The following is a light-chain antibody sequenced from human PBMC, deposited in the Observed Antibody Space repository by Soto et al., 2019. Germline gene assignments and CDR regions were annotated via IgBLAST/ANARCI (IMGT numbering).Light chain of an antibody. CDR2: AAS. Sequence: IRITESPSSLSASTGDRVTITCRASQGISSYLAWYQQKPGKAPKLLIYAASTLQSGVPSRFSGSGSGTDFTLTISCLQSEDFATYYCQQYYSYQWTFGQGTKVEIK. CDR1: QGISSY. V-gene: IGKV1-8*01. CDR3: QQYYSYQWT. J-gene: IGKJ1*01.